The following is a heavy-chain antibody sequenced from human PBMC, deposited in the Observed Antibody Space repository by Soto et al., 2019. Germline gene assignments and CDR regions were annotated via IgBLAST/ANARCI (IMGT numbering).Heavy chain of an antibody. J-gene: IGHJ4*02. D-gene: IGHD3-22*01. Sequence: QVQLVESGGGVVQPGRSLRLSCAASGFTFSSYAMHWVRQAPGKGLEWVAVISSDGSNKYYADSVKGRFTISRDNSKNTLYLQMNSLRAEDTAVYYCARDWAMIVVAYSFDYWGQGTLVTVSS. CDR3: ARDWAMIVVAYSFDY. CDR1: GFTFSSYA. CDR2: ISSDGSNK. V-gene: IGHV3-30-3*01.